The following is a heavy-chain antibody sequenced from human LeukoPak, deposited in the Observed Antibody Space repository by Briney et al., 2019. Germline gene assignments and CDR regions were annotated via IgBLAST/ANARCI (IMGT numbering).Heavy chain of an antibody. CDR1: GSSISNYY. V-gene: IGHV4-59*01. J-gene: IGHJ4*02. D-gene: IGHD6-13*01. Sequence: PSETLSLTCTVSGSSISNYYWSWIRQPPGKGLEWIGYIYYGGSTDYNPSLKSRVTISVDTSKNQFSLKLTSVTAADTAVYYCARVGSSSWKNFDYWGQGTLVTVSS. CDR3: ARVGSSSWKNFDY. CDR2: IYYGGST.